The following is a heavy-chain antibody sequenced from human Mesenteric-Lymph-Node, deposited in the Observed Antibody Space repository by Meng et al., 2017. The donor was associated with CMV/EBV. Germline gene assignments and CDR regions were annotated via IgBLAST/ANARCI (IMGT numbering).Heavy chain of an antibody. D-gene: IGHD1-26*01. J-gene: IGHJ6*02. V-gene: IGHV4-61*01. CDR3: ARDFSLRWELLRWHYYYGMDV. CDR1: GGSVSSGSYY. Sequence: SETLSLTCTVSGGSVSSGSYYWSWIRQPPGKGLEWIGYIYYSGSTNYNPSLKSRVTISVDTSKNQFSLKLSSVTAADTAVYYCARDFSLRWELLRWHYYYGMDVWGQGTTVTVSS. CDR2: IYYSGST.